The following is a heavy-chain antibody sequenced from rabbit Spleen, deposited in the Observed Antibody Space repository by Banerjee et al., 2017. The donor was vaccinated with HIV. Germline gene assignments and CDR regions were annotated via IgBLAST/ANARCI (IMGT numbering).Heavy chain of an antibody. Sequence: QLTETGGGLVQPGGSLTLSCKASGIDFTNYYITWVRQAPGKGLEWIGIIYAAKGSTDYASWVNGRFTIPSDNAQSAVDLKMTSLTAADTATYFCARARVPWLGLTRLDLWGPGTLVTVS. V-gene: IGHV1S7*01. CDR1: GIDFTNYY. D-gene: IGHD4-1*01. CDR3: ARARVPWLGLTRLDL. J-gene: IGHJ3*01. CDR2: IYAAKGST.